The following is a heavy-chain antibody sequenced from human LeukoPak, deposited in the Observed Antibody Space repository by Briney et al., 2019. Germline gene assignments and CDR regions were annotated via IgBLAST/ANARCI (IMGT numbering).Heavy chain of an antibody. CDR1: GGSISSYY. D-gene: IGHD3-3*01. Sequence: SETLSLTCTVSGGSISSYYWSWIRQPPGKGLEWIGYIYYSGSTNYNPSLKSRVTISVDTSKNQFSLKLSSGTAADTAVYYCARVVSGGSGYYRRGMVGPPSIFDYWGQGTLVTVSS. J-gene: IGHJ4*02. CDR3: ARVVSGGSGYYRRGMVGPPSIFDY. CDR2: IYYSGST. V-gene: IGHV4-59*01.